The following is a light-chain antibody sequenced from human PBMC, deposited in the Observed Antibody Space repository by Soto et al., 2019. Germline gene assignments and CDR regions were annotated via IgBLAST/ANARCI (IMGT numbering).Light chain of an antibody. CDR1: QTVKSW. CDR3: QQYNKYPRT. Sequence: DIQMTQSPSTLSASVGDRVTITCRASQTVKSWLAWYQRKPGKAPKLLIYEASDLESGVPSRFSGSGSGTEFTLTISSLQPDDFASYYCQQYNKYPRTFGQGTKVEI. V-gene: IGKV1-5*03. J-gene: IGKJ1*01. CDR2: EAS.